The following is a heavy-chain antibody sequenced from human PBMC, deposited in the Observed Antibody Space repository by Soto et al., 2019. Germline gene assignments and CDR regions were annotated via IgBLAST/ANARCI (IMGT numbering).Heavy chain of an antibody. V-gene: IGHV3-11*06. Sequence: GSLRLSCIVSGFTFSDHFMAWVRQAPGKGLEWVSDISTTRNYTKYADSVKGRFSMSRDNARNSVYLQMNRLRADDTAVYYCARVSRDYHLYYFDYWGQGALVTVPQ. J-gene: IGHJ4*02. D-gene: IGHD2-21*01. CDR1: GFTFSDHF. CDR3: ARVSRDYHLYYFDY. CDR2: ISTTRNYT.